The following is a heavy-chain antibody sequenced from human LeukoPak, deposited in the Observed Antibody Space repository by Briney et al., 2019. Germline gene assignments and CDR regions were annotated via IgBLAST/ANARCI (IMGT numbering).Heavy chain of an antibody. J-gene: IGHJ4*01. D-gene: IGHD3-10*01. CDR1: GFTFSSYS. CDR2: PIGIGGST. CDR3: AKDLVRGVPFDY. V-gene: IGHV3-23*01. Sequence: GSLRLSSAAPGFTFSSYSMNWVRQAPGKGLEWVSAPIGIGGSTYYADSVKGRFAISRDNSKNTLCLQMNSLRAEDTAVYYCAKDLVRGVPFDYWGQGTLVTVSS.